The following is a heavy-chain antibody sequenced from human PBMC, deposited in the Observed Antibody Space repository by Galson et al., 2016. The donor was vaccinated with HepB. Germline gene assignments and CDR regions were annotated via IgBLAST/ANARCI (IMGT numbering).Heavy chain of an antibody. CDR1: EFTFDDYA. Sequence: SLRLSCAASEFTFDDYAMHWVRQAPGKGLEWVSGISWNSGSSGYADSVKGRFTVSRDNAKNSPYLQMNSLRAEDTAFYFCAKDYSSGWFGAGGFEHWGQGTLVTVSS. CDR3: AKDYSSGWFGAGGFEH. J-gene: IGHJ4*02. D-gene: IGHD6-19*01. CDR2: ISWNSGSS. V-gene: IGHV3-9*01.